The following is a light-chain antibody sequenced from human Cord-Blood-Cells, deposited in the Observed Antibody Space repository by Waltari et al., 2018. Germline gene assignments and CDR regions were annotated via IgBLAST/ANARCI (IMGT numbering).Light chain of an antibody. CDR3: QQRSNWPPIT. J-gene: IGKJ5*01. Sequence: IVLTQSPATLSLSPGERATLSCRASQSVSSYLAWYQQKPGQAPRLLIYDASNRATGIPARFSGSGSVTDFTLTISSLEPEDCAVYYCQQRSNWPPITCGQGTRLEIK. CDR1: QSVSSY. V-gene: IGKV3-11*01. CDR2: DAS.